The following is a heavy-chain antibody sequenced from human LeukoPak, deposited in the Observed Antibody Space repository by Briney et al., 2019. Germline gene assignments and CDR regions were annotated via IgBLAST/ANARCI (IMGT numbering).Heavy chain of an antibody. CDR3: ARYVVYGSGKYYFDY. Sequence: SETLSLTCTFSGVSVSSTTYYWSWIRQPPGKGLEWIASINYSGSTYYNPSLKSRVTISVDTSENQFSLKLSSATAADTAVYYCARYVVYGSGKYYFDYWGQGTLVTVSS. D-gene: IGHD3-10*01. CDR1: GVSVSSTTYY. V-gene: IGHV4-39*01. J-gene: IGHJ4*02. CDR2: INYSGST.